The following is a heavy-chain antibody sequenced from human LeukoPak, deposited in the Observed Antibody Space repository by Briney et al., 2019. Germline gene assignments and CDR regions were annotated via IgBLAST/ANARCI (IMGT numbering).Heavy chain of an antibody. J-gene: IGHJ2*01. CDR3: GRVKGSVASYWYFDL. Sequence: GGSLRLSCAASRFIFSNYWMGWVRQAPGKGLEWVANIKGDGSEKVYVDSVTGRFTISRDNAKKSLYLQMNTLRVEDTAVYYCGRVKGSVASYWYFDLLGRGTLLTFSS. CDR1: RFIFSNYW. D-gene: IGHD3-10*01. CDR2: IKGDGSEK. V-gene: IGHV3-7*01.